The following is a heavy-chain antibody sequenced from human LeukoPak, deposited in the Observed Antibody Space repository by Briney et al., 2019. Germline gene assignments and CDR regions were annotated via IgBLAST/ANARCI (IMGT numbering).Heavy chain of an antibody. V-gene: IGHV4-38-2*02. D-gene: IGHD1-26*01. J-gene: IGHJ5*02. CDR1: GYSISSGYY. CDR3: ARGGGSGSYRGPNWFDP. CDR2: IYHSGST. Sequence: PSETLSLTCTVSGYSISSGYYWGWIRQPPGKGLEWIGSIYHSGSTYYNPSLKSRVTISVDTSKNQFSLKLSSVTAADTAVYYCARGGGSGSYRGPNWFDPWGQGTLVTVSS.